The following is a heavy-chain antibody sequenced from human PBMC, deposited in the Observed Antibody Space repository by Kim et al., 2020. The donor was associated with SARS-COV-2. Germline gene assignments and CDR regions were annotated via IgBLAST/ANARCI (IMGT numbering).Heavy chain of an antibody. D-gene: IGHD3-10*01. CDR1: GGSFSGYY. J-gene: IGHJ4*02. CDR3: ARGLGRITMVQPLDY. CDR2: INHSGST. Sequence: SETLSLTCAVHGGSFSGYYWSWIRQPPGKGLEWIGEINHSGSTNYNPSLKSRVTISVDTSKNQFSLKLSSVTAADTAVYYCARGLGRITMVQPLDYWGQG. V-gene: IGHV4-34*01.